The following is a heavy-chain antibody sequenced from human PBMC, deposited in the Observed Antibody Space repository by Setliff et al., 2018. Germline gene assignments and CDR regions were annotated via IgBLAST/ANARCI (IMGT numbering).Heavy chain of an antibody. J-gene: IGHJ5*01. V-gene: IGHV3-23*01. CDR1: GFTFSSYA. Sequence: GGSLRLSCAASGFTFSSYAMSWVRQAPGKGLEWVSAISGSGGSTYYADSVKGRFTISRDNSQNTLYLQMNSLSPEDTALYYCAKVRLPNSYRRSGVESWGQGTLVTVSS. CDR3: AKVRLPNSYRRSGVES. D-gene: IGHD1-26*01. CDR2: ISGSGGST.